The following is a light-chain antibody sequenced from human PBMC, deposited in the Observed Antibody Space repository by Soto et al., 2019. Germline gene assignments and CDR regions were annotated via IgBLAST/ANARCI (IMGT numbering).Light chain of an antibody. CDR2: SNN. CDR1: SSNIGSYT. Sequence: QSVLTQPPSASGTPGQRVTISCSGSSSNIGSYTVNWYQQLPGTAPKLIIYSNNQRPSGVPDRFSGSKSGTSASLAISGLQSEDEADYYCAAWDDSLIGPVFGGGTKLTVL. CDR3: AAWDDSLIGPV. V-gene: IGLV1-44*01. J-gene: IGLJ3*02.